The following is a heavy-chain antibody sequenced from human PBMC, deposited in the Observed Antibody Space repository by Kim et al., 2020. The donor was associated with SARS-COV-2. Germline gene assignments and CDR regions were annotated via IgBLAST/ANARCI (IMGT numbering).Heavy chain of an antibody. D-gene: IGHD6-19*01. Sequence: QGFTGRFVFSLDTSVSTAYLQISSLKAEDTAVYYCARDGISYSSGWPFDYWGQGTLVTVSS. V-gene: IGHV7-4-1*02. J-gene: IGHJ4*02. CDR3: ARDGISYSSGWPFDY.